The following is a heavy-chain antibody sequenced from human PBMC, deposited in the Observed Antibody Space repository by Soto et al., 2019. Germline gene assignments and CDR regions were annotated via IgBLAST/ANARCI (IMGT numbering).Heavy chain of an antibody. CDR2: IYTGGGT. J-gene: IGHJ4*02. Sequence: KTSETLSLTCTVAGHSINSDYYWGWIRQPPGNALEWTGRIYTGGGTYYNPSLKSRVTISIDMSKNQFSLRLTSVTAADTAMYYCARKGYYPSGRINLFDSWGQGTLVTVS. D-gene: IGHD3-10*01. V-gene: IGHV4-38-2*02. CDR1: GHSINSDYY. CDR3: ARKGYYPSGRINLFDS.